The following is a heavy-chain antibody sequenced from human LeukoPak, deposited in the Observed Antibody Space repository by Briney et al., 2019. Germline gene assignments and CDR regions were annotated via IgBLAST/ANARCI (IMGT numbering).Heavy chain of an antibody. CDR3: AKDHGYRAVGATTDAFDI. J-gene: IGHJ3*02. V-gene: IGHV3-23*01. CDR1: GFTFSSYA. CDR2: ISGSGGST. D-gene: IGHD1-26*01. Sequence: PGGSLRLSCAASGFTFSSYAMSWARQAPGKGLEWVSAISGSGGSTYYADSVKGRFTISRDNSKNTLYLQMNSLRAEDTAVYYCAKDHGYRAVGATTDAFDIWGQGTMVTVSS.